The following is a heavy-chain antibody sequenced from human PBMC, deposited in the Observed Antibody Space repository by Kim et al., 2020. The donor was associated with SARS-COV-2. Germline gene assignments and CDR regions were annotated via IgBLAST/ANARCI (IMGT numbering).Heavy chain of an antibody. V-gene: IGHV4-34*01. Sequence: TLSLTCAVYGGSFSGYYWSWIRQPPGKGLEWIGEINHSGSTNYNPSLKSRVTISVDTSKNQFSLKLSSVTAADTAVYYCAGWADDSSGYYYVFWGQGTLVTVSS. CDR3: AGWADDSSGYYYVF. CDR1: GGSFSGYY. CDR2: INHSGST. J-gene: IGHJ4*02. D-gene: IGHD3-22*01.